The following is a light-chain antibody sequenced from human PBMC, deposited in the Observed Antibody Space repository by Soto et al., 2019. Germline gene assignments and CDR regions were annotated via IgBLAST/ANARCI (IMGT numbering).Light chain of an antibody. CDR2: VNSDGSH. Sequence: QPVLTQSPSASASLGASVKLTCTLSSGHSSYAIAWHQQQPEKGPRFLMKVNSDGSHSRGDGIPDRFSGSSSGAECYLTISSLQSEDEADYYCQTWGTGIRVFGGGTKLTVL. V-gene: IGLV4-69*01. CDR1: SGHSSYA. CDR3: QTWGTGIRV. J-gene: IGLJ3*02.